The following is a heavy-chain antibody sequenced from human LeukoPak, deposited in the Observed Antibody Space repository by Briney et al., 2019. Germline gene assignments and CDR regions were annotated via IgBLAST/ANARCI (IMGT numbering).Heavy chain of an antibody. V-gene: IGHV4-39*07. CDR1: GGSISSSSYY. D-gene: IGHD1-7*01. J-gene: IGHJ4*02. Sequence: SETLSLTCIVPGGSISSSSYYWAWIRQSPGKGLEWIGTFSSGGSAYYNPSLTSRVSISKDTSDDQFSLRLYSVTAADTAVYYCARKQTGTMYDVWGQGTQVTVSS. CDR2: FSSGGSA. CDR3: ARKQTGTMYDV.